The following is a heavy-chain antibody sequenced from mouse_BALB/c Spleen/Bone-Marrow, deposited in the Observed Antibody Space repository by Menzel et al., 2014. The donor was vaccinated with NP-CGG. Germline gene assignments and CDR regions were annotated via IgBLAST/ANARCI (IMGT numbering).Heavy chain of an antibody. J-gene: IGHJ3*02. Sequence: EVKLVESGGGLVKPGGSLKLSRAASGFAFSSYDMSWVRRTPEKRLEWVAYISSGGGSTYYADTVKGRFTISRDNAKNTLYLQMSSLKSEDTAMYYCARQILRGFGYWGQGTPVTVSA. V-gene: IGHV5-12-1*01. CDR2: ISSGGGST. D-gene: IGHD1-1*01. CDR1: GFAFSSYD. CDR3: ARQILRGFGY.